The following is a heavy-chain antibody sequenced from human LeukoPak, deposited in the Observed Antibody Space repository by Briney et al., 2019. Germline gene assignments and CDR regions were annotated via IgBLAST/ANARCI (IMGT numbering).Heavy chain of an antibody. J-gene: IGHJ5*02. CDR3: ARAPLVVVPAAHNWFDP. V-gene: IGHV1-69*05. CDR1: GGTFSSYA. D-gene: IGHD2-2*01. Sequence: SVKVSCKASGGTFSSYAISWVRQAPGQGLEWMGRIIPIFGTANYAQKFQGRVTITTDESTSTAYMELSSLGSEDTAVYYCARAPLVVVPAAHNWFDPWGQGTLVTVSS. CDR2: IIPIFGTA.